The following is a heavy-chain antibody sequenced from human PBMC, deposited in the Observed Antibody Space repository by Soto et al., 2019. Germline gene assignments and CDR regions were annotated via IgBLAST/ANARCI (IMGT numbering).Heavy chain of an antibody. Sequence: QVQLMESGGGLVKPGGSLRLSCAASGFTFSDSYMNWIRQAPGKGLEWVSYISSSGTTIYNADSVKGRFTISRDNANNELYLQMKRMRPEDTAVYYWATRTGGVSAFYYGMDVWGQGTTVTVSS. V-gene: IGHV3-11*01. CDR3: ATRTGGVSAFYYGMDV. CDR1: GFTFSDSY. D-gene: IGHD2-21*01. J-gene: IGHJ6*01. CDR2: ISSSGTTI.